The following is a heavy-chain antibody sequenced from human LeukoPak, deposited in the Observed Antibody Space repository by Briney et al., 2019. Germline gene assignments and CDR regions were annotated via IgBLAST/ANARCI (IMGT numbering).Heavy chain of an antibody. CDR3: ARRHYGAWFDP. D-gene: IGHD3-16*01. J-gene: IGHJ5*02. Sequence: SETLSLLRSVSGGFISASNHYGAWVRQPPGKGLEWIGSVYYTGSIRYNTSLKSRVTISVDMSKNELFQTLSSVTAADTAFYYCARRHYGAWFDPWGQGTLVTVSP. CDR2: VYYTGSI. CDR1: GGFISASNHY. V-gene: IGHV4-39*01.